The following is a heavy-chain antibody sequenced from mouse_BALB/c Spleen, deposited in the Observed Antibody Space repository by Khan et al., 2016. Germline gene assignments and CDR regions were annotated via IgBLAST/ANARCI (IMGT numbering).Heavy chain of an antibody. D-gene: IGHD1-1*01. Sequence: VQLQQPGAELVRSGASVKLSCTASVFNIKDYYMHWVKQRPEQGLEWIGWIDPENGDTEYAPKFQGKATMTADTSSNAAYLHFSSLTSEDSAVYYCNAIYYGSDVYFDYWGQGTTLTVSS. CDR1: VFNIKDYY. CDR3: NAIYYGSDVYFDY. V-gene: IGHV14-4*02. J-gene: IGHJ2*01. CDR2: IDPENGDT.